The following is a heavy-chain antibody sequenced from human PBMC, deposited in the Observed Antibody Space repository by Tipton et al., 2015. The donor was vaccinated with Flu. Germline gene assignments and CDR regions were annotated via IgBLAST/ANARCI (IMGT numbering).Heavy chain of an antibody. CDR2: VSYGGRDK. J-gene: IGHJ4*02. CDR3: VRHSGPEMATGFDY. Sequence: SLRLSCAASGFTFNNYGMHWVRQAPGKGLEWVALVSYGGRDKYYADSVKGRFTISRDNSKNALYLQMSSLRPEDTAVYYCVRHSGPEMATGFDYWGEGILVTVSS. V-gene: IGHV3-30*03. D-gene: IGHD5-24*01. CDR1: GFTFNNYG.